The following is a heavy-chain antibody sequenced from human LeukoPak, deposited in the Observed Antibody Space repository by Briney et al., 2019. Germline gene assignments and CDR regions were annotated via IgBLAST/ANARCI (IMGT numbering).Heavy chain of an antibody. CDR1: GGSISSSSYY. D-gene: IGHD6-19*01. Sequence: SETLFLTCTVSGGSISSSSYYWGWIRQPPGKGLEWIGSIYYSGSTYYNPSLKSRVTISVDTSKNQFSLKLSSVTAADTAVYYCARATKQCFDPWGQGTWSPSPQ. CDR3: ARATKQCFDP. J-gene: IGHJ5*02. CDR2: IYYSGST. V-gene: IGHV4-39*07.